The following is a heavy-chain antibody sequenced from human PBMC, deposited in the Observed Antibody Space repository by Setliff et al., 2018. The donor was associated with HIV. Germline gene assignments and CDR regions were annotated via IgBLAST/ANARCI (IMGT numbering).Heavy chain of an antibody. CDR2: IYYTGIT. D-gene: IGHD2-21*02. Sequence: SETLSLTCSLSGGSVTSYLWHWFRQPPGKGLEWIGYIYYTGITDNNPSLEGRVTISVDTSKNQVSLRLKSVTTADTAVYYCARELYGGNSRPFDYWGQGALVTVSS. V-gene: IGHV4-59*02. CDR1: GGSVTSYL. J-gene: IGHJ4*02. CDR3: ARELYGGNSRPFDY.